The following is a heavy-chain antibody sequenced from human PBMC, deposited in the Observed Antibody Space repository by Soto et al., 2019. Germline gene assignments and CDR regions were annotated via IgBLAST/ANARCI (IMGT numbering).Heavy chain of an antibody. J-gene: IGHJ4*02. CDR3: ATFEAV. Sequence: QAQLMESGGGVGQAGRSLRLSCAASGFSFSYYAMHWVRQPPGKGPEWVALLSSDSTHEYYADSVKGRFTISRDNSRDMVYRQMKSLRPEYTAVDYCATFEAVGGQVAPVTVSS. CDR2: LSSDSTHE. D-gene: IGHD3-3*01. CDR1: GFSFSYYA. V-gene: IGHV3-30*01.